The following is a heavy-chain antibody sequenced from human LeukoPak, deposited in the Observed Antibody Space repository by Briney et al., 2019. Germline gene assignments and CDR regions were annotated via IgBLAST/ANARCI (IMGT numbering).Heavy chain of an antibody. CDR3: ATKSGSYTPFDY. D-gene: IGHD1-26*01. J-gene: IGHJ4*02. CDR1: GGTFSSYA. V-gene: IGHV1-69*05. CDR2: IIPIFGTA. Sequence: ASVKVSCKASGGTFSSYAISWVRQAPGQGLEWMGGIIPIFGTANYAQKFQGRVTITTDESTSTAYMELSSLRSEDTAVYYCATKSGSYTPFDYWGQGTLVTVSP.